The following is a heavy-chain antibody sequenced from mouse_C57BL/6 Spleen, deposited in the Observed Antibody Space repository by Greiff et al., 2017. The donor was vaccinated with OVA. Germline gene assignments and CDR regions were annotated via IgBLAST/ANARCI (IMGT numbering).Heavy chain of an antibody. V-gene: IGHV1-64*01. J-gene: IGHJ2*01. CDR2: IHPNSGST. D-gene: IGHD1-1*01. CDR3: AREPLMTTVVGGGYYFDE. Sequence: QVQLQQPGAELVKPVASVKLSCKASGYTFTSYWMHWVKQRPGQGLAWIGMIHPNSGSTNYNEKFKSKATLTVDKSSSTAYMQLISQTSEDSAVYYCAREPLMTTVVGGGYYFDEWGQGTTLTVAS. CDR1: GYTFTSYW.